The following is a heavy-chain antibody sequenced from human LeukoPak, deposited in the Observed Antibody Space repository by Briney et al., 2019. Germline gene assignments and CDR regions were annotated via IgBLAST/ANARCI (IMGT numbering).Heavy chain of an antibody. Sequence: SVKVSCKASGGTFSSYAISWVRQAPGQGLEWMGGIIPIFGTANYAQKFQGRVTITADESTSTAYMELSSLRSEDTAVYYCARGDSGGALDAFDIWGQGTMVTVSS. D-gene: IGHD3-10*01. V-gene: IGHV1-69*13. CDR3: ARGDSGGALDAFDI. J-gene: IGHJ3*02. CDR1: GGTFSSYA. CDR2: IIPIFGTA.